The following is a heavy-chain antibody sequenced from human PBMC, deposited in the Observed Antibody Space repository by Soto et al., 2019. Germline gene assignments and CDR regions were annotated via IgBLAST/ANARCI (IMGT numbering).Heavy chain of an antibody. D-gene: IGHD3-10*01. CDR2: INPIVSMS. Sequence: QVQLVQSGTEVKKPGSSVKVSCKASGATFSFYTINWVRQAPGLGLEWVGRINPIVSMSNYAQKFQGRVSMPADKSTSTAYMELRSLRSDDTAMYFCAASYGSGYRAFDYWGQGALVIVSS. J-gene: IGHJ4*02. CDR3: AASYGSGYRAFDY. CDR1: GATFSFYT. V-gene: IGHV1-69*02.